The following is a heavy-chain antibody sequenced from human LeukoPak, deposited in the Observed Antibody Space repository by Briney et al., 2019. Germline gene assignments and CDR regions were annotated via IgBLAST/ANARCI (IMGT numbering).Heavy chain of an antibody. D-gene: IGHD3-22*01. Sequence: GSLRLSCAASGFTFSSYWMSWVRQAPGKGLEWIGFIFYSGTTNYNPSLKSRVTISVDTSKNQFSLKLSSVTAADTAVYYCARGGWNKFDYWGQGTLVTVSS. J-gene: IGHJ4*02. V-gene: IGHV4-59*01. CDR1: GFTFSSYW. CDR2: IFYSGTT. CDR3: ARGGWNKFDY.